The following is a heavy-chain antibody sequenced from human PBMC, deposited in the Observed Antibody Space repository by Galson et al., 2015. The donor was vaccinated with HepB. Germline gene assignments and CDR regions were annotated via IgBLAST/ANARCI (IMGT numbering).Heavy chain of an antibody. J-gene: IGHJ5*02. Sequence: SLRLSCAASGFVFNSHGMHWVRQAPGKGLEWVAGIWYDGSNSDYVDSVKGRFIISRDNSKNTVNLQMNSLRAEDTAVYFCARSTSLSPPFGSWGQGTLVVVS. CDR3: ARSTSLSPPFGS. CDR2: IWYDGSNS. V-gene: IGHV3-33*08. CDR1: GFVFNSHG. D-gene: IGHD3-3*01.